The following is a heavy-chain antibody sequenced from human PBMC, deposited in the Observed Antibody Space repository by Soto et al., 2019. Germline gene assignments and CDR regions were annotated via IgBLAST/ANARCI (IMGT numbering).Heavy chain of an antibody. V-gene: IGHV3-9*01. Sequence: EVQLVESGGGLVQPGRSLRLSCAASGFTFDDYAMHWVRQVPGKGLEWVSGINWNSGSIGYADSVKGRFAISRDNAKNSLHLQMNSLRAEDTAFYYCVKDESINWYSGHFRHWGQGTLVTFSS. CDR3: VKDESINWYSGHFRH. J-gene: IGHJ1*01. D-gene: IGHD6-13*01. CDR2: INWNSGSI. CDR1: GFTFDDYA.